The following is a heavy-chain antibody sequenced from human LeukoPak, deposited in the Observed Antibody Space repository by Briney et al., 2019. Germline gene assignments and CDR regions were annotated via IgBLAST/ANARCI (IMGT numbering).Heavy chain of an antibody. V-gene: IGHV3-30*07. CDR1: GFTFTSYA. D-gene: IGHD2-15*01. CDR3: ARDRYCSGGSCSSVRFDP. Sequence: GSLRLSCAASGFTFTSYAFHWVRQAPGKGLEWVAGISYDGRNKYYADSVKGRFTISRDNSKNTPDLQLNSLRAEDTALYYCARDRYCSGGSCSSVRFDPWGQGTLVTVSS. CDR2: ISYDGRNK. J-gene: IGHJ5*02.